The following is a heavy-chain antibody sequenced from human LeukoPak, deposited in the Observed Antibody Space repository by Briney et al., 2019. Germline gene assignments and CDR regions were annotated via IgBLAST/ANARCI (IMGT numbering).Heavy chain of an antibody. CDR2: INHSGST. V-gene: IGHV4-34*01. J-gene: IGHJ4*02. D-gene: IGHD3-16*01. Sequence: SETLSLTCAVYGGSFSGYYRSWIRQPPGKGLEWIGEINHSGSTNYNPSLKSRVTISVDTSKNQFSLKLSSVTAADTAVYYCARVILGLRLDYWGQGTLVTVSS. CDR1: GGSFSGYY. CDR3: ARVILGLRLDY.